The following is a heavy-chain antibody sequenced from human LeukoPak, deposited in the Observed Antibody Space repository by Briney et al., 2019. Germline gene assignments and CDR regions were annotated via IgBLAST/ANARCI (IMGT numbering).Heavy chain of an antibody. CDR2: TSSDGSER. CDR3: ARADCGSTSCPKEGAFDI. V-gene: IGHV3-30*03. D-gene: IGHD2-2*01. Sequence: GGSLRLSCAASGFTFNSHAIHWIRQAPGKGLEWVAGTSSDGSERYYADSVKGRLTISRDNSKDTVYVQMSGLKVEDTAVYYCARADCGSTSCPKEGAFDIWGQGTMVTVSS. CDR1: GFTFNSHA. J-gene: IGHJ3*02.